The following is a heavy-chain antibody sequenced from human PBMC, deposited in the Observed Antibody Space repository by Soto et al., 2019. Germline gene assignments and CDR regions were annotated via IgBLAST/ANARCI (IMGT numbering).Heavy chain of an antibody. CDR2: IKQDGGEK. CDR1: GFTFSGYW. V-gene: IGHV3-7*01. CDR3: ATYRWWLVH. Sequence: EVQLVESGGGLVQPGGSLRLSCAASGFTFSGYWMNWVRQAPGKGLEWVDNIKQDGGEKYYVDSVTGRFTISSDNAKNSLYLQMKSLRAEDSAVYYCATYRWWLVHWGQGTLVTVSS. J-gene: IGHJ4*02. D-gene: IGHD6-19*01.